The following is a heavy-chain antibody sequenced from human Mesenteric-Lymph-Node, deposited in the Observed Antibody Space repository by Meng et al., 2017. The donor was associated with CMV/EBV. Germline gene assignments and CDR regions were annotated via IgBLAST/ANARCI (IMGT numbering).Heavy chain of an antibody. CDR2: IYSGGGT. D-gene: IGHD2-2*02. J-gene: IGHJ4*02. V-gene: IGHV3-53*01. Sequence: GESLKISCAASGFTVSSNSMSWVRQAPGKGLEWVSLIYSGGGTYYADSVKGRFTISRDNSEDTVYLQMNSLRAEDTAVYYCAREARYCSSTSCYTFDYWGQGTLVTVSS. CDR1: GFTVSSNS. CDR3: AREARYCSSTSCYTFDY.